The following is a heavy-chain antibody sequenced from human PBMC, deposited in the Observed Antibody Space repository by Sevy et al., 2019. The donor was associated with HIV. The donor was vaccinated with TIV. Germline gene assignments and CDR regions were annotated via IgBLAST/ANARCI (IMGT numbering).Heavy chain of an antibody. Sequence: ASVKVSCKASGYTFTSYGISWVRQAPGQGLEWMGWISAYKGNTNYAQKLQGRVTMTTDTSTSTAYMELRSLRSDDTAVYYCARDQGSRYSSGWHDYWGQGTLVTVSS. CDR1: GYTFTSYG. V-gene: IGHV1-18*01. CDR3: ARDQGSRYSSGWHDY. CDR2: ISAYKGNT. J-gene: IGHJ4*02. D-gene: IGHD6-19*01.